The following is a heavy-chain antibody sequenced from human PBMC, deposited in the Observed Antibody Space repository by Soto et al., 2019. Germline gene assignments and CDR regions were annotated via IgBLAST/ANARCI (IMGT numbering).Heavy chain of an antibody. D-gene: IGHD6-13*01. CDR1: GGSFSGYY. CDR2: INHSGST. Sequence: PSETLSLSCAVYGGSFSGYYWSWIRQPPGKGLEWIGEINHSGSTNYNPSLKSRVTISVDTSKNQFSLKLSSVTAADTAVYYCARGLFGLPYSSLNWFDPWGQGTLVTVSS. V-gene: IGHV4-34*01. CDR3: ARGLFGLPYSSLNWFDP. J-gene: IGHJ5*02.